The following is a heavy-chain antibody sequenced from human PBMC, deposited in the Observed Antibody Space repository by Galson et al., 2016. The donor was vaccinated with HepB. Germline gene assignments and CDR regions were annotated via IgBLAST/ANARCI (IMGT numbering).Heavy chain of an antibody. CDR3: TTTGFHQGPIGLPPGALLQEHL. Sequence: SLRLSCAASGFTFSNAWMSWVRQAPGKGLEWVGRIKSKTDGGTTDYAAPVKGRFIISRDDSKNTLHLQMNSLKTEDTAVYYCTTTGFHQGPIGLPPGALLQEHLWG. V-gene: IGHV3-15*01. J-gene: IGHJ6*01. D-gene: IGHD1-26*01. CDR1: GFTFSNAW. CDR2: IKSKTDGGTT.